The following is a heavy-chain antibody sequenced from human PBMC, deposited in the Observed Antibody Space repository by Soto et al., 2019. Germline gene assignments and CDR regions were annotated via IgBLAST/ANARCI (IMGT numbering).Heavy chain of an antibody. CDR1: GGSISSGGYS. V-gene: IGHV4-30-2*01. CDR3: ARVRGGIAARLDP. J-gene: IGHJ5*02. D-gene: IGHD6-6*01. CDR2: IYHSGST. Sequence: QLQLQESGSGLVKPSQTLSLTCAVSGGSISSGGYSWSWIRQPPGNGLEWIGYIYHSGSTYSNPSRKSRVTISVDRSKNQFALKLSSVTAADTAVYYCARVRGGIAARLDPWGQGTLVTVSS.